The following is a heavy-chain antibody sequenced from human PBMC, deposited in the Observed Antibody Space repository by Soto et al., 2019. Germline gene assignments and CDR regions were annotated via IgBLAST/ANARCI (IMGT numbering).Heavy chain of an antibody. CDR2: IIPIFGTA. CDR1: GGTFSSYA. CDR3: ARVFVGQQSDGYFDY. D-gene: IGHD6-13*01. V-gene: IGHV1-69*13. Sequence: GASVKVSCKASGGTFSSYAISWVRQAPGQGLEWMGGIIPIFGTANYAQKFQGRVTITADESTSTAYMELSSLRSEDTAVYYCARVFVGQQSDGYFDYWGQGTLVTVSS. J-gene: IGHJ4*02.